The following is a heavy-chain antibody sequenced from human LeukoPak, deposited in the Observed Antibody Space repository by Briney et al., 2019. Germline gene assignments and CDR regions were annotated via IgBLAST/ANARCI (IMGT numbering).Heavy chain of an antibody. J-gene: IGHJ5*02. Sequence: ASVNVSCKASGYTFSNYAMNWVRQAPGQGLEWMGRINTNTGNPTPALGFTGRFVFSLDTSVNTTYLLINSLKAEDTAVYYCARDRGRNYDFIWGNYRERGRGFDPWGQGTLVTVSS. CDR2: INTNTGNP. CDR3: ARDRGRNYDFIWGNYRERGRGFDP. V-gene: IGHV7-4-1*02. CDR1: GYTFSNYA. D-gene: IGHD3-16*02.